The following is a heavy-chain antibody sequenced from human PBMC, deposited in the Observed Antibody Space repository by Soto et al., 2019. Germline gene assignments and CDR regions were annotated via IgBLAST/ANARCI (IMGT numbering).Heavy chain of an antibody. D-gene: IGHD5-18*01. CDR1: GFTFTSYW. V-gene: IGHV3-74*01. CDR3: TRSITGYSYADT. CDR2: INSDGSDT. J-gene: IGHJ5*02. Sequence: GGSVRLSCAASGFTFTSYWMHWVRQTPGKGLVWVSRINSDGSDTVYVDSVKGRFTISRDNAKNTLYLQMNSLRAEDTAVYYCTRSITGYSYADTWGQGTLVTVSS.